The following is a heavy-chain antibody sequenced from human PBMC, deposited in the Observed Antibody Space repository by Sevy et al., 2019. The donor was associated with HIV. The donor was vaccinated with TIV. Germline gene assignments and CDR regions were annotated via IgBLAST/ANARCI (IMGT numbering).Heavy chain of an antibody. CDR2: ISYDGSNK. J-gene: IGHJ4*01. CDR3: AREGRYYDFIW. CDR1: GFTFSGYA. V-gene: IGHV3-30*04. D-gene: IGHD3-16*01. Sequence: GGSLRLSCAASGFTFSGYAMHWVRQAPGKGLEWVAVISYDGSNKYYADSVKGRFTISIDNSKNTLYLQMNSLRAEDTAVYYCAREGRYYDFIWGGQGALVTVSS.